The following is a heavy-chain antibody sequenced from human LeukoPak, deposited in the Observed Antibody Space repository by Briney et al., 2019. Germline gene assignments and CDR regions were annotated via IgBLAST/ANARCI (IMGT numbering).Heavy chain of an antibody. V-gene: IGHV3-30*03. CDR2: ISYDGSNK. Sequence: GGSLRLSCAAPGFTFSSYGMHWVRQAPGKGLEWVAVISYDGSNKYYADSVKGRFTISRDNSKNTLYLQMNSLRAEDTAVYYCARDPYGGYSYGYFPFAVDYWGQGTLVTVSS. J-gene: IGHJ4*02. D-gene: IGHD5-18*01. CDR1: GFTFSSYG. CDR3: ARDPYGGYSYGYFPFAVDY.